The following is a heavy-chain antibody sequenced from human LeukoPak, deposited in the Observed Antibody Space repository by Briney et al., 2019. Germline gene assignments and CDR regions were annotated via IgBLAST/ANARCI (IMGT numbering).Heavy chain of an antibody. CDR1: GDSVSSSRYY. CDR3: ARGYDISGFPLDY. D-gene: IGHD3-22*01. V-gene: IGHV4-39*07. Sequence: PPETLSLTCTVSGDSVSSSRYYWGWFRQPPGKGLEWIASLYYSGNTFYNPSLKSPVTISVDTSKNQLSLKLTPVTAADTAIYYCARGYDISGFPLDYWGQGIQVTVSS. CDR2: LYYSGNT. J-gene: IGHJ4*02.